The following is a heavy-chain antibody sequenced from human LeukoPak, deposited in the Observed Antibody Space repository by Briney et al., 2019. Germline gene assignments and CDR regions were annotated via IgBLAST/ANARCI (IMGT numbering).Heavy chain of an antibody. CDR1: GGSISSGGYY. Sequence: SETLSLTCTVSGGSISSGGYYWSWIRQHPGKGLEWIGYIYCSGSTYYNPSLKSRVTISVDTSKNQFSLKLSSVTAADTAVYYCARLIAVAGTYWYFDLWGRGTLVTVSS. V-gene: IGHV4-31*03. J-gene: IGHJ2*01. CDR3: ARLIAVAGTYWYFDL. CDR2: IYCSGST. D-gene: IGHD6-19*01.